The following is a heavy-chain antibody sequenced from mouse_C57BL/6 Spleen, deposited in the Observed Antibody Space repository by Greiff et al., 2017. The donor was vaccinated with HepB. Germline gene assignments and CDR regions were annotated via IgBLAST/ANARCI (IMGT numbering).Heavy chain of an antibody. V-gene: IGHV3-6*01. CDR2: ISYDGSN. Sequence: VQLKESGPGLVKPSQSLSLTCSVTGYSITSGYYWNWIRQFPGNKLEWMGYISYDGSNNYNPSLKNRISITRDTSKNQFFLKLNSVTTEDTATYYCAREGTEGFAYWGQGTLVTVSA. CDR1: GYSITSGYY. D-gene: IGHD2-14*01. J-gene: IGHJ3*01. CDR3: AREGTEGFAY.